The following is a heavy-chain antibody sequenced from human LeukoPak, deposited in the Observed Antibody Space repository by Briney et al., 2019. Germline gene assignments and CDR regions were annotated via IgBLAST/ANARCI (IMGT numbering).Heavy chain of an antibody. CDR2: ISYDGSNK. Sequence: AGGSLRLSCAASGFTFSSYGMHWVRQAPGKGLEWVAVISYDGSNKYYADSVKGRFTISRDNSKNTLYLQMNSLRAEDTAVYYCAKMRTAGIAAADGMDVWGQGTTVTVSS. D-gene: IGHD6-13*01. V-gene: IGHV3-30*18. CDR3: AKMRTAGIAAADGMDV. J-gene: IGHJ6*02. CDR1: GFTFSSYG.